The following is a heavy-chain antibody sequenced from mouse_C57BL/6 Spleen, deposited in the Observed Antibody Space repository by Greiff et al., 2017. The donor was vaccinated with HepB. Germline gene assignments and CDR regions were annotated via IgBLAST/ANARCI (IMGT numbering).Heavy chain of an antibody. D-gene: IGHD2-4*01. CDR3: ARRDYDPYYAMDY. J-gene: IGHJ4*01. CDR2: IYPRDGST. CDR1: GYTFTDHT. V-gene: IGHV1-78*01. Sequence: VKLQESDAELVKPGASVKISCKVSGYTFTDHTIHWMKQRPEQGLEWIGYIYPRDGSTKYNEKFKGKATLTADKSSSTAYMQLNSLTSEDSAVYFCARRDYDPYYAMDYWGQGTSVTVSS.